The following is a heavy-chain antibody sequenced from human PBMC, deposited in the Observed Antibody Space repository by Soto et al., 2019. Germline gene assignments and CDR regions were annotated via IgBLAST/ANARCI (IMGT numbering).Heavy chain of an antibody. CDR2: IDPSDAYT. CDR3: AAQSYCRSTSCLGPNYYYGMDV. J-gene: IGHJ6*02. V-gene: IGHV5-10-1*01. D-gene: IGHD2-2*01. Sequence: GESLKISCKGSGYSFTSYWISWVRQMPGKGLEWMGRIDPSDAYTNYSPSFQGHVTISADKSISTAYLQWSSLKASDTAMYYCAAQSYCRSTSCLGPNYYYGMDVWGQGTTVTVSS. CDR1: GYSFTSYW.